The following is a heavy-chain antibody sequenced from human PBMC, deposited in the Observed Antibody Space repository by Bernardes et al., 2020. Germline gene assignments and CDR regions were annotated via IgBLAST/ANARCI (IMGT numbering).Heavy chain of an antibody. D-gene: IGHD2-15*01. Sequence: GSLRLSCAASGLTVSDSWMNWVRQAPGKGLELVANINEDGSETNYVDSVKGRFTISRDNARKSLYLQMNSLRAEDTAVYYFANSAGGPGVHWGQGTLVTVSS. CDR2: INEDGSET. V-gene: IGHV3-7*01. J-gene: IGHJ4*02. CDR1: GLTVSDSW. CDR3: ANSAGGPGVH.